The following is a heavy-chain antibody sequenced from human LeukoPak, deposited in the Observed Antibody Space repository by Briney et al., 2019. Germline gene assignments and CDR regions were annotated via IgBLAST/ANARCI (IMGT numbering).Heavy chain of an antibody. CDR2: VIPILGIA. J-gene: IGHJ4*02. D-gene: IGHD1-26*01. CDR1: GGTFSSYA. Sequence: GASVKVSCKASGGTFSSYAISWVRQAPGQGLEWMGRVIPILGIANYAQKFQGRVTITADKSTSTAYMELSSLRSEDTAVYYCAPQAHSGSNYWGQGTLVTVSS. CDR3: APQAHSGSNY. V-gene: IGHV1-69*04.